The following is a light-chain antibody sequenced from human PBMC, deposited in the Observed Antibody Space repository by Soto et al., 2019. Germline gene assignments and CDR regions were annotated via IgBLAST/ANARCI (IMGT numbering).Light chain of an antibody. J-gene: IGLJ2*01. CDR1: SSDVGSYNR. CDR2: EVN. Sequence: QSALTQPASVSGSPGQSITISCTGTSSDVGSYNRVSWYQQHPAKAPKLIIFEVNNRPSGVSHRFSGSKSGNTASLTISDLQGEDEADYYCSSYTTNNTVVFGGGTKLTVL. V-gene: IGLV2-14*02. CDR3: SSYTTNNTVV.